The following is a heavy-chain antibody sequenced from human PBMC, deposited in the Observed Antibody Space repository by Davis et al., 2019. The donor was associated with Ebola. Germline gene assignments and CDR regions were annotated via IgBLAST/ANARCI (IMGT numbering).Heavy chain of an antibody. CDR3: ARRGPVTPDGYSYYVVDV. J-gene: IGHJ6*04. CDR2: IYPDDSDT. V-gene: IGHV5-51*01. CDR1: GYTFTSYC. Sequence: GGSLRLSCKGSGYTFTSYCIVWVRQLPGKGLEWMGIIYPDDSDTNYSPSFQGQVTISADKSISTAYLQWSGLKASDTAIYYCARRGPVTPDGYSYYVVDVWGTGTKVTVSS. D-gene: IGHD4-11*01.